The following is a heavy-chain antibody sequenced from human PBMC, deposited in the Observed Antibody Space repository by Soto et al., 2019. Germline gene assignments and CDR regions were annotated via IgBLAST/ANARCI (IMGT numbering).Heavy chain of an antibody. J-gene: IGHJ5*02. CDR3: ARARYSCSSISCYNPFDP. D-gene: IGHD2-2*02. V-gene: IGHV1-69*06. CDR2: IIPIFGTA. CDR1: GGTFSSYA. Sequence: SVKVSCKASGGTFSSYAISWVRQAPGQGLEWMGGIIPIFGTANYAQKFQGRVTITADKSTSTAYMELSSLRSEDTAVYYCARARYSCSSISCYNPFDPWGQGTLVTVSS.